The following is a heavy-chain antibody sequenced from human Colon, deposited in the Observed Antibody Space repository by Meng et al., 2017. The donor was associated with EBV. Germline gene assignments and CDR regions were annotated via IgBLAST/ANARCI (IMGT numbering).Heavy chain of an antibody. Sequence: QVHLQESGPGLVRPSETLSRTCAVSDGSLSSTNWWSWVRPPPGKGLEWIGQIDYRENPYYSPSLRSRVTISVDKSKNQVSLNLNSVTAADTAIYYCTRHTAYSQGYWGQGTLGTVSS. CDR1: DGSLSSTNW. CDR2: IDYRENP. D-gene: IGHD4-11*01. CDR3: TRHTAYSQGY. V-gene: IGHV4-4*02. J-gene: IGHJ4*02.